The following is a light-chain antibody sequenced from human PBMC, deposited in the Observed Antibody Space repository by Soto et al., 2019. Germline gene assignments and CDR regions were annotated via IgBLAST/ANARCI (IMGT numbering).Light chain of an antibody. V-gene: IGLV2-14*01. CDR1: XSDVGGYNY. CDR2: DVS. Sequence: QSALTQPASVSGSPGQSITISCTGTXSDVGGYNYVSWYQQHPGKAPKLMIYDVSNRPSGVSNRFSGSKSGNTASLTISGLQAEDEADYYCSSYTSSSTRVFGGGTKVTVL. CDR3: SSYTSSSTRV. J-gene: IGLJ3*02.